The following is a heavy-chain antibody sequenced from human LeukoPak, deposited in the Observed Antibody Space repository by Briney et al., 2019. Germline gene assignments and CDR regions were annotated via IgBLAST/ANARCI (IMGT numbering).Heavy chain of an antibody. V-gene: IGHV3-21*01. CDR1: GFTFSSYS. J-gene: IGHJ4*02. CDR2: ISSSSSYI. CDR3: ARADSSGWYVSHY. D-gene: IGHD6-19*01. Sequence: GGSLRLSCAASGFTFSSYSMNWVRQAPGKGLEWVSSISSSSSYIYYADSVKGRFTISRDNAKNSLYLQMNSLRAEDTAVYYCARADSSGWYVSHYWGQGTLATVSS.